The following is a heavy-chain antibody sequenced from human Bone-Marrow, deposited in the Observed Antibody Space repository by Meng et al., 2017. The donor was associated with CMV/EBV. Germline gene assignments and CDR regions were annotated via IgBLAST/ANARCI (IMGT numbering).Heavy chain of an antibody. Sequence: GESLKISCAASGFTFSSYWMHWVRQAPGKGLVWVSCINSDGSSTSYADSVKGRFTISRDNAKNTLYLQMNSLRAEDTAVYYCAMGSGSYSWGQGTLVTVSS. V-gene: IGHV3-74*01. CDR2: INSDGSST. CDR3: AMGSGSYS. CDR1: GFTFSSYW. J-gene: IGHJ4*02. D-gene: IGHD1-26*01.